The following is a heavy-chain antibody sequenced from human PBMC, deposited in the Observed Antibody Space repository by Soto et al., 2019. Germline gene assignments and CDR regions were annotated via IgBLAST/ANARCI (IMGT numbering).Heavy chain of an antibody. D-gene: IGHD6-13*01. Sequence: GGSLRLSXAASGFTFSSYEMNWVRQAPGKGLEWVSYISSSGSTIYYADSVKGRFTISRDNAKNSLYLQMNSLRAEDTAVYYCARDSSSWFYFDYWGQGTLVTVSS. J-gene: IGHJ4*02. CDR3: ARDSSSWFYFDY. CDR2: ISSSGSTI. CDR1: GFTFSSYE. V-gene: IGHV3-48*03.